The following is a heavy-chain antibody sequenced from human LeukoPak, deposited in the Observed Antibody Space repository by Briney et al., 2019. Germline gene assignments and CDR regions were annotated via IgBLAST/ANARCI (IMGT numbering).Heavy chain of an antibody. CDR2: ISYDGSNK. D-gene: IGHD3-3*01. CDR3: ARGTIFGVHIPYYFDY. Sequence: TGGSLRLSCAASGFTFSSYGVHWVRQAPGKGLEWVAVISYDGSNKYYADSVKGRFTISRDNSKNTLYLQMNSLRAEDTAVYYCARGTIFGVHIPYYFDYWGQGTLVTVSS. V-gene: IGHV3-30*19. CDR1: GFTFSSYG. J-gene: IGHJ4*02.